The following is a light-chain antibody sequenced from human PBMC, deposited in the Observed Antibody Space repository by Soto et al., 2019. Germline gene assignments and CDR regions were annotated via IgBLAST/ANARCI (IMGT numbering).Light chain of an antibody. V-gene: IGLV2-14*01. CDR3: CSYTRTSNHYF. CDR2: EVR. J-gene: IGLJ1*01. Sequence: QSALTQPAPVSGSPGQSIAISCTGTSSDIGGYDYVSWYQQRPGKAPKLMIYEVRYRPSGVSNRFSGSKSGNTASLTISGLQAEDEADYYCCSYTRTSNHYFFGSGTKVTVL. CDR1: SSDIGGYDY.